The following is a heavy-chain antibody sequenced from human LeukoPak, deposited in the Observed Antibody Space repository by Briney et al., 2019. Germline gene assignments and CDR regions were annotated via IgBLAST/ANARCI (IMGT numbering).Heavy chain of an antibody. CDR1: GFAFISSE. V-gene: IGHV3-48*03. D-gene: IGHD5-12*01. Sequence: GGSLRLSCAASGFAFISSEMNWVRQAPGKGLEWVSHINSGGTTMYNADAVKGRFTISRDSAKNSLYLQMNNLRAEDTAVYYCTREVVTQSRYSGYDAFDIWGRGTMVTVSS. CDR2: INSGGTTM. J-gene: IGHJ3*02. CDR3: TREVVTQSRYSGYDAFDI.